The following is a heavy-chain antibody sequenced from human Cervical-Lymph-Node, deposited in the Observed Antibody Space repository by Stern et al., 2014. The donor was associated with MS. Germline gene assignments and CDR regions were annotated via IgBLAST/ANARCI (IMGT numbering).Heavy chain of an antibody. Sequence: VQLLDSAAEVEKPGASVKFSCKASGYTFSDYYMHWVRLAAGQGLEWMGWIDPNSGSTNYAQKFQGRVTMTRDTSISTAYMELSRLRSDDTAVYYCARGTLADPWGQGTLVTVSS. CDR1: GYTFSDYY. CDR3: ARGTLADP. D-gene: IGHD3-10*01. J-gene: IGHJ5*02. CDR2: IDPNSGST. V-gene: IGHV1-2*02.